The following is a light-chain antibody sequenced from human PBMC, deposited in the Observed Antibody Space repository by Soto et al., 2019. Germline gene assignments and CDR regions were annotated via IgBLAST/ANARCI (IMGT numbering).Light chain of an antibody. J-gene: IGKJ3*01. CDR1: QSVSSK. V-gene: IGKV3-15*01. CDR3: QQYNNWPVT. Sequence: EIVMTQSPATLSVSPGERATLSCRASQSVSSKLAWYQQKPGQAPRLLIYGASTRATGIPARFSGSGSGTEFTLTISSLQSEDFAVYYCQQYNNWPVTFGPGTKVDIK. CDR2: GAS.